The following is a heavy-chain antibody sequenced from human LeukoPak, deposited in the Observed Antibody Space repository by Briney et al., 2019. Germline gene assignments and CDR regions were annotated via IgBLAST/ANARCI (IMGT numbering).Heavy chain of an antibody. Sequence: PSETLSLTCTVSGGSISSYYWNWIRQPPGKGLEWIGYIDYSGSTNYNPSLKSRVTISVGTSENQFSLKLSSVTAADTALYYCARVDSGDYVDYWGQGTLVTVSS. V-gene: IGHV4-59*01. CDR1: GGSISSYY. D-gene: IGHD4-17*01. CDR3: ARVDSGDYVDY. CDR2: IDYSGST. J-gene: IGHJ4*02.